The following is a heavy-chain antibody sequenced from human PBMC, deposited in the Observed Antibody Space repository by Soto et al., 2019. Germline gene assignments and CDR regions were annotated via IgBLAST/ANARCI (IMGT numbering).Heavy chain of an antibody. CDR3: AKRGSGSYSAD. CDR2: ISGSGDST. J-gene: IGHJ4*02. CDR1: EFTFSSYA. V-gene: IGHV3-23*01. Sequence: EVQLLESGGGLVQPGGSLRLSCAASEFTFSSYAMRWVRQAPGKGLEWVSAISGSGDSTYYADSVKGRFTISRDNSKNPLYLQMNSLRAEDTAVYYCAKRGSGSYSADWGQGTLVTVSS. D-gene: IGHD3-10*01.